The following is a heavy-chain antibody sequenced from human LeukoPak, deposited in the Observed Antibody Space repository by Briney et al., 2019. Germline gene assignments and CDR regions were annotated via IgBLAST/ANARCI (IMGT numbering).Heavy chain of an antibody. CDR1: GGSISSSTCY. D-gene: IGHD1-26*01. J-gene: IGHJ4*02. Sequence: SEILSLTCTVSGGSISSSTCYWGWIRQPPGKGLEWIGNIYYGGSTYYNPSLKSRVTISVDTSKNQFSLKLSSVTAADTAVFYCARYYRNGPLDYWGQGTLVTVSS. CDR2: IYYGGST. CDR3: ARYYRNGPLDY. V-gene: IGHV4-39*01.